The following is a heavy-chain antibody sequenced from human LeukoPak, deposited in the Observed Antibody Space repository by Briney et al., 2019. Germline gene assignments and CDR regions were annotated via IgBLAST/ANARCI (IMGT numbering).Heavy chain of an antibody. D-gene: IGHD4-23*01. V-gene: IGHV4-39*07. J-gene: IGHJ4*02. Sequence: PSETLSLTCTVSGGSISSSSYYWGWIRQPPGKGLEWIGSIYYSGSTYYNPSLKSRVTISVDTSKNQFSLKLSSVTAADTAVYYCARGVTDFHYWGQGTLVTVSS. CDR3: ARGVTDFHY. CDR2: IYYSGST. CDR1: GGSISSSSYY.